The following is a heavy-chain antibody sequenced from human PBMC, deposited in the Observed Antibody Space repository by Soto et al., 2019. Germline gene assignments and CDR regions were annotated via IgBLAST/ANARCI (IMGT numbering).Heavy chain of an antibody. CDR3: AKDRKSGSGWYWDY. D-gene: IGHD6-19*01. J-gene: IGHJ4*02. V-gene: IGHV3-23*01. CDR2: ISGSGTST. Sequence: GGSLRLSCAASGFTFSNFAMIWVRQATGKGLEWVSAISGSGTSTYDADSVKGRFSISRDNSKNTLYLQMNSLRAEDTAVYYCAKDRKSGSGWYWDYWGQGTLVTVSS. CDR1: GFTFSNFA.